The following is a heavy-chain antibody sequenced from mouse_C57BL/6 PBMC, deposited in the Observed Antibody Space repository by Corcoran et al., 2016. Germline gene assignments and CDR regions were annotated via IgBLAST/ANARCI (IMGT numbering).Heavy chain of an antibody. D-gene: IGHD1-1*01. CDR1: GYTFTDYY. CDR2: INPYNGGT. V-gene: IGHV1-19*01. Sequence: EVQLQQSGPVLVKPGASVKMSCKASGYTFTDYYMNWVKQSHGKSLEWIGVINPYNGGTSYNQKFKGKATLTVDKSSSTAYMELNSLTSEDSAVYYCARGDGSGAMDYWGQGTSVTVSS. J-gene: IGHJ4*01. CDR3: ARGDGSGAMDY.